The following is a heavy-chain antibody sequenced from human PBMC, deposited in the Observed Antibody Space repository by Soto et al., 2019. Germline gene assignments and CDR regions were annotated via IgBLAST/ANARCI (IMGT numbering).Heavy chain of an antibody. CDR2: TYYRSKWYN. Sequence: SQTLSLTCAISGDSVSSNSAAWNWIRQSPSRGLEWLGRTYYRSKWYNDYAVSVKSRITINPDTSKNQFSLQLNSVTPEDTAVYYCARVRADTIFGVVTTYYYYYGMDVWGQGTTVTVSS. CDR3: ARVRADTIFGVVTTYYYYYGMDV. J-gene: IGHJ6*02. V-gene: IGHV6-1*01. D-gene: IGHD3-3*01. CDR1: GDSVSSNSAA.